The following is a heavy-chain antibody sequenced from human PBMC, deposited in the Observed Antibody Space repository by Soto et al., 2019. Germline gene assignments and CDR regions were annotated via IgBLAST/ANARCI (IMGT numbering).Heavy chain of an antibody. V-gene: IGHV1-18*01. Sequence: ASVKVSCKASGYTFTSYGISWVRQAPGQGLEWMGWISAYNGNTNYAQKLQGRVTKTTDTSTSTTYMELRSLRSDDTAVYYCASGSSGWYEIDYWGQGALVTVSS. CDR2: ISAYNGNT. CDR1: GYTFTSYG. J-gene: IGHJ4*02. D-gene: IGHD6-19*01. CDR3: ASGSSGWYEIDY.